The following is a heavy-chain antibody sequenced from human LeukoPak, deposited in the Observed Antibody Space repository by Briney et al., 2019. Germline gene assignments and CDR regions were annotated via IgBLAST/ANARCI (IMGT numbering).Heavy chain of an antibody. CDR3: ARPLDIRRGNYGDYLDY. J-gene: IGHJ4*02. D-gene: IGHD4-17*01. Sequence: PSGGSLRLSCAASGFTFSSYWMNWVRQAPGKGLEWVANIKQDGSEKYYADSVKGRFTISRDNAKNSLYLQMNSLRAEDTAVYYCARPLDIRRGNYGDYLDYWGQGTLVTVSS. V-gene: IGHV3-7*01. CDR1: GFTFSSYW. CDR2: IKQDGSEK.